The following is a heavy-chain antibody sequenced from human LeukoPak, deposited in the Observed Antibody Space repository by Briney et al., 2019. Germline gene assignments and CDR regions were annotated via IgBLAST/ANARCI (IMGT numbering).Heavy chain of an antibody. Sequence: ASVKVSCKASGYTFSGYYMHLVRQAPGQGLEWMGWIYPNSGDTKYAQKFQGRVTVTRDTSISTAFMEVSRLTSDDTAVYYCARSGSDAFDIWGQGTMVTVSS. V-gene: IGHV1-2*02. CDR2: IYPNSGDT. J-gene: IGHJ3*02. CDR1: GYTFSGYY. CDR3: ARSGSDAFDI. D-gene: IGHD1-26*01.